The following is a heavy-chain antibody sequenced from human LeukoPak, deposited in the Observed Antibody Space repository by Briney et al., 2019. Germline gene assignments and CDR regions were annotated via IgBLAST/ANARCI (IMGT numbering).Heavy chain of an antibody. V-gene: IGHV1-8*01. Sequence: ASVKVSCKASGYTLTSYDINWVRQATGQGLEWMGWMNPSSGNTGCAQKFQGRVTMTRDTSISTAYMELSSLKSEDTAVYYCARGRSSWYGTNNWFDPWGQGTLVTVSS. CDR3: ARGRSSWYGTNNWFDP. J-gene: IGHJ5*02. D-gene: IGHD6-13*01. CDR1: GYTLTSYD. CDR2: MNPSSGNT.